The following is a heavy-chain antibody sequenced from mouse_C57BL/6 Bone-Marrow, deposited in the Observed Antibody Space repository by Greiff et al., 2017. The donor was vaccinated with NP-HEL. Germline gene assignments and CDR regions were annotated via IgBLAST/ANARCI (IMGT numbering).Heavy chain of an antibody. CDR2: ISGGGGNT. V-gene: IGHV5-9*01. Sequence: EVMLVESGGGLVKPGGSLKLSCAASGFTFSSYTMSWVRQTPETRLEWVATISGGGGNTYYPDSVQGRFTISRDNAKNTLYLQMSSLRSEDTALYYCARSIYSNYGDRYYFDYWGQGTTLTVSS. D-gene: IGHD2-5*01. J-gene: IGHJ2*01. CDR3: ARSIYSNYGDRYYFDY. CDR1: GFTFSSYT.